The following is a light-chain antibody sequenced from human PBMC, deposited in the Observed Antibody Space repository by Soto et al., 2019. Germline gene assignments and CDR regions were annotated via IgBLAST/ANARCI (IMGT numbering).Light chain of an antibody. CDR1: SSDVCGYKH. V-gene: IGLV2-11*02. CDR2: YFK. CDR3: CSYAGSYTFV. Sequence: AQHPPLSGSPWQSVTNSCPGTSSDVCGYKHFSWYQQHPGKTPKIMSYYFKKRPPRGPDRFSGSKSGNTASLTISGLQAEDGADYYCCSYAGSYTFVFGGGTKVTVL. J-gene: IGLJ2*01.